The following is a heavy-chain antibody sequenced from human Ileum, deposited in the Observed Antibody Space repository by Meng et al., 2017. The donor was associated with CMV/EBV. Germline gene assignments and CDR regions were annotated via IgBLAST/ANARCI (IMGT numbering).Heavy chain of an antibody. CDR3: ARVPMSPAGKGIDY. V-gene: IGHV3-74*01. J-gene: IGHJ4*02. D-gene: IGHD2-2*01. CDR1: GFTFNDYW. CDR2: IRNDGGET. Sequence: SGFTFNDYWLHWVRQVPGKGLVWVSRIRNDGGETNYAESVQGRFAISRDNAKSTVYLQMNSLRAEDSGVYYCARVPMSPAGKGIDYWGQGTLVTVSS.